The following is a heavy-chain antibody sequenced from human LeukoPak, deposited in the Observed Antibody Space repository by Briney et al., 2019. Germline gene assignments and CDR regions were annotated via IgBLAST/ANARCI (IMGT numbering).Heavy chain of an antibody. CDR3: ARSSGFDY. D-gene: IGHD3-10*01. J-gene: IGHJ4*02. CDR2: ISYDGSNK. Sequence: GGSLRLSCAASGFTFSSYAMHWVRQAPGKGLEWVAVISYDGSNKYYADSVKGRFTISRDNSKNTLYLQMNSLRAEDTAVYYCARSSGFDYWGQGTLVTVSS. V-gene: IGHV3-30*14. CDR1: GFTFSSYA.